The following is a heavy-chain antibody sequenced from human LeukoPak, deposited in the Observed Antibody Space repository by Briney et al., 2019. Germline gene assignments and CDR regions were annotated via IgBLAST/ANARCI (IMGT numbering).Heavy chain of an antibody. D-gene: IGHD6-19*01. J-gene: IGHJ4*02. V-gene: IGHV3-30*04. CDR1: GFTFSSYA. Sequence: PGGSLRLSCAASGFTFSSYAMHWVRQAPGKGLEWVAVISYDGSNKYYADSVKGRFTISRDNSKNTLYLQMNSLRAEDTAVYYCARGERSGWHYDYWGQGTLVTVSS. CDR2: ISYDGSNK. CDR3: ARGERSGWHYDY.